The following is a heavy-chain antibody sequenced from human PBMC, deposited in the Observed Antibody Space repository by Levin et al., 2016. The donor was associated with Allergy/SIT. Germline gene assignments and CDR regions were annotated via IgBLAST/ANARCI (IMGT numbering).Heavy chain of an antibody. CDR3: ARDRMGITMVGGPKQDLYYGMDV. V-gene: IGHV3-66*02. CDR2: LYAGGTT. Sequence: GGSLRLSCSASGFIVSSNYINWVRQAPGKGLEWVSVLYAGGTTYYADSVQGRFILSRDISKNTVYLQMNSLRAEDTAVYYCARDRMGITMVGGPKQDLYYGMDVWGQGTTVTVSS. CDR1: GFIVSSNY. D-gene: IGHD3-10*01. J-gene: IGHJ6*02.